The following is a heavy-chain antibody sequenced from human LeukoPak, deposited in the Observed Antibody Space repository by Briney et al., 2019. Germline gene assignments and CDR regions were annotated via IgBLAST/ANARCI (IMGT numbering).Heavy chain of an antibody. Sequence: GASVKVSCKASGGTFSSYAISWVRQAPGQGLEWMGGIIPIFGTANYAQKFQGRVTITTDESTSTADMELSSLRSEDTAVYYCASITMVRGPRRDWFDPWGQGTLVTVSS. CDR2: IIPIFGTA. V-gene: IGHV1-69*05. CDR1: GGTFSSYA. D-gene: IGHD3-10*01. CDR3: ASITMVRGPRRDWFDP. J-gene: IGHJ5*02.